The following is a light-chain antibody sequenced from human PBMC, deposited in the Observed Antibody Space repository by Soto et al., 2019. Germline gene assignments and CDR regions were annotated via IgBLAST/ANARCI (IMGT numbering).Light chain of an antibody. V-gene: IGLV2-8*01. CDR2: EVS. J-gene: IGLJ1*01. CDR3: SSYADLPGV. Sequence: QSARTQPPSASGSPGQSVTISCTGTSSDVGGYNSVSWYQQHPGKAPKLMIYEVSERPSGVPDRFSGSKSGNTASLTVSGLQAEDEADYYCSSYADLPGVFGTGTKLTVL. CDR1: SSDVGGYNS.